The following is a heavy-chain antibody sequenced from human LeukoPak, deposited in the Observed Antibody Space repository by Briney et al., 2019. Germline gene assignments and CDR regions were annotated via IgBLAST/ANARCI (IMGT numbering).Heavy chain of an antibody. V-gene: IGHV4-39*01. J-gene: IGHJ5*02. CDR2: IYYSGST. CDR3: GRSPGWFDP. CDR1: GGSISSSSYY. Sequence: PSETLSLTCTVSGGSISSSSYYWGWIRQPPGKGLEWIGSIYYSGSTYYNPSLKSRVTISVDTSKNQFSLRLSSVTAADTAVYYCGRSPGWFDPWGQGTLVTVSS. D-gene: IGHD1-26*01.